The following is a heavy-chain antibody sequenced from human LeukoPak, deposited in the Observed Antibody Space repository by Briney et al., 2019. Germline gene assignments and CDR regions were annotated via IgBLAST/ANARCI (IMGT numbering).Heavy chain of an antibody. D-gene: IGHD4-17*01. J-gene: IGHJ4*02. CDR3: ARGGDYGVKIDY. CDR2: ISASGGNT. Sequence: GGSLRPSCAASGFTFSRYAMTWVRQAPGKGLEWFSSISASGGNTYYADSVKGRFIISRDNSKNTLYLQMNSLRAEDTAIYYCARGGDYGVKIDYWGQGTLVTVSS. V-gene: IGHV3-23*01. CDR1: GFTFSRYA.